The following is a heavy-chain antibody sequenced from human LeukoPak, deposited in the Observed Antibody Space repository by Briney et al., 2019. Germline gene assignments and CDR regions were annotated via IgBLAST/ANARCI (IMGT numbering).Heavy chain of an antibody. CDR3: ARDQEGFDY. V-gene: IGHV1-46*01. Sequence: ASVKVSCTASGYTFTNNYLHWVRQAPGQGLEWMGMIYPRDGSTSYAQNFQGGVTVTRDTFTTTVHMELRGLRSEDTAVYYCARDQEGFDYWGQGTVVTVSS. CDR1: GYTFTNNY. J-gene: IGHJ4*02. CDR2: IYPRDGST.